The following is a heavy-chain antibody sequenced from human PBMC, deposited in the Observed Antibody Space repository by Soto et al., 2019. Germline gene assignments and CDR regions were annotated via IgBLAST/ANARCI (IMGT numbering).Heavy chain of an antibody. J-gene: IGHJ4*02. Sequence: PGESLKISCKGSGYSFTTYWIGWVRQMPGKGLEWMGIIYPGDSDTRYSPSFQGQVTISADKSISTAYLQWSSLKASDTAMYYCATGGYCSGTSCYNFFDYWGQGTLVTVSS. CDR2: IYPGDSDT. V-gene: IGHV5-51*01. CDR3: ATGGYCSGTSCYNFFDY. CDR1: GYSFTTYW. D-gene: IGHD2-2*02.